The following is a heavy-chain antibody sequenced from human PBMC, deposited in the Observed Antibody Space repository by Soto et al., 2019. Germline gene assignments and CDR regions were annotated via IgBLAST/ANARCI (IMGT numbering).Heavy chain of an antibody. D-gene: IGHD6-19*01. Sequence: QVQLVQSGAEVKKPGASVKVSCKAYGYTFSSYDINWVRQATGQGLEWMGWLNPNSGDTGYAHKCQGRVTLTRNTSINTSYIELSSPTSDDTAVYYCATSGGGWYLYWGQATLVTVSS. J-gene: IGHJ4*02. CDR2: LNPNSGDT. CDR1: GYTFSSYD. CDR3: ATSGGGWYLY. V-gene: IGHV1-8*01.